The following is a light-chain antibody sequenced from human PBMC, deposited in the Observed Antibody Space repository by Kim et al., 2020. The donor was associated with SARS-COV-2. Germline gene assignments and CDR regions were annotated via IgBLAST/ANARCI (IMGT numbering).Light chain of an antibody. J-gene: IGLJ1*01. CDR1: SSVVGADNY. Sequence: QSCTGACTETSSVVGADNYVSWYHQHPGKAPKLMIYDVSKRPSGVSNRFSGSKSGNTASLTISGLQAEDEADYYCSSYTSSSTYVFGTGTKVTVL. CDR3: SSYTSSSTYV. V-gene: IGLV2-14*04. CDR2: DVS.